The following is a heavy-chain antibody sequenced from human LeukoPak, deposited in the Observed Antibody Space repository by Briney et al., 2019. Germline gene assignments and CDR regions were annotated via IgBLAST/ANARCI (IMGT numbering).Heavy chain of an antibody. CDR2: IKQDGSEK. CDR3: ARERGECSSTSCYYFDY. V-gene: IGHV3-7*03. J-gene: IGHJ4*02. CDR1: GGSISSGGYY. D-gene: IGHD2-2*01. Sequence: ETLSLTCTVSGGSISSGGYYWSRVRQAPGKGLEWVANIKQDGSEKYYVDSVKGRFTISRDNAKNSLYLQMNSLRAEDTAVYYCARERGECSSTSCYYFDYWGQGTLVTVSS.